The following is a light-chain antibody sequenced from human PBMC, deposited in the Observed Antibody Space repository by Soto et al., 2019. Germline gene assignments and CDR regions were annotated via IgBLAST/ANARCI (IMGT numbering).Light chain of an antibody. CDR1: QSISRH. V-gene: IGKV3-11*01. CDR2: DVS. Sequence: EIVLTRSPATLSLSPGERATLSCRASQSISRHLAWYQQKPGQAPRLLMYDVSNRATDIPARFSGSGSGTDFTLTISSLEPEDFAVYYWPQRPNWPLTFGGGTKMEIK. J-gene: IGKJ4*01. CDR3: PQRPNWPLT.